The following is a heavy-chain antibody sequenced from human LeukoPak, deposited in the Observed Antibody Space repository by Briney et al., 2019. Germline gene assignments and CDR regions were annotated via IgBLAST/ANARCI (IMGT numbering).Heavy chain of an antibody. CDR3: ARSKYQLLTRHNWFDP. Sequence: GGSLRLSCAASGFTFSNYAMTWVRQAPGKGLEWVSVISAGGGNTDYADSVKGRFTISRDNSKNTLYLQMNSLRAEDTAVYYCARSKYQLLTRHNWFDPWGQGTLVTVSS. J-gene: IGHJ5*02. CDR2: ISAGGGNT. CDR1: GFTFSNYA. V-gene: IGHV3-23*01. D-gene: IGHD2-2*01.